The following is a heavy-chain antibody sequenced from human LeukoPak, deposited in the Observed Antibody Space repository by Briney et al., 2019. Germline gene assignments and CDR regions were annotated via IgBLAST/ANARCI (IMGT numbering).Heavy chain of an antibody. CDR1: GYTLTELS. CDR2: FDPEDGET. V-gene: IGHV1-24*01. Sequence: ASAKVSCKVSGYTLTELSMHWVRQAPGKGLEWMGGFDPEDGETIYAQKFQGRVTMTEDTSTDTAYMELSRLRSEDTAVYYCAPRPRIRYFEGASDFDYWGQGTLVTVSS. D-gene: IGHD3-9*01. CDR3: APRPRIRYFEGASDFDY. J-gene: IGHJ4*02.